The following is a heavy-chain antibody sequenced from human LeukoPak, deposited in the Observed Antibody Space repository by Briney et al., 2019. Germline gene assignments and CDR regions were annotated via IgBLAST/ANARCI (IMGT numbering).Heavy chain of an antibody. CDR2: IKQDGSEK. V-gene: IGHV3-7*01. J-gene: IGHJ4*02. Sequence: PGGSLRLSCAASGFTFSSYWMSWVRQAPGKGLEWVANIKQDGSEKYSVDSVKSRFTTSRDNTKNALYLQINSLRAEGTAVYYSARPRGLQSPFYYWGQGALVTVSS. CDR3: ARPRGLQSPFYY. CDR1: GFTFSSYW. D-gene: IGHD5-24*01.